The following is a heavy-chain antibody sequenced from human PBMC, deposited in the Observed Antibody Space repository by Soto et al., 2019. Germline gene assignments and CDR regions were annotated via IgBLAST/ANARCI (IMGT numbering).Heavy chain of an antibody. Sequence: SETLSLTCAVYGGSFSGYYWSWIRQPPGKGLEWIGEINHSGSTNYNPSLKSRVTISVDTSKNQFSLKLSSVTAADTAVYYCARGGRYFAWFGYWGQGTLVTVSS. CDR2: INHSGST. V-gene: IGHV4-34*01. CDR3: ARGGRYFAWFGY. CDR1: GGSFSGYY. D-gene: IGHD3-9*01. J-gene: IGHJ4*02.